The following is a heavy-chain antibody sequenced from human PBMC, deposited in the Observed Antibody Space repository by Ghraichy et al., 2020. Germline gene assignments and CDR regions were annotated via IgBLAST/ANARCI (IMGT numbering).Heavy chain of an antibody. CDR1: GFTFSSYA. Sequence: GESLNISCAASGFTFSSYAMSWVRQAPGKGLEWVSAISGSGGSTYYADSVKGRFTISRDNSKNTLYLQMNSLRAEDTAVYYCAKRGRDIVVVPAAIRGPYDYWGQGTLVTVSS. CDR3: AKRGRDIVVVPAAIRGPYDY. D-gene: IGHD2-2*02. CDR2: ISGSGGST. J-gene: IGHJ4*02. V-gene: IGHV3-23*01.